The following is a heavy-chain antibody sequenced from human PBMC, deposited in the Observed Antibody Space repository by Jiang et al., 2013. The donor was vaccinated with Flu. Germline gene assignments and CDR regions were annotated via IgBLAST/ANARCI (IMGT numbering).Heavy chain of an antibody. CDR2: IRYDGSNK. CDR1: GFTFSSYG. V-gene: IGHV3-30*02. J-gene: IGHJ4*02. Sequence: SGGGVVQPGGSLRLSCAASGFTFSSYGMHWVRQAPGKGLEWVAFIRYDGSNKYYADSVKGRFTISRDNSKNTLYLQMNSLRAEDTAVYYCAKDGLQRTGDYGIDYWGQGTLVTVSS. CDR3: AKDGLQRTGDYGIDY. D-gene: IGHD4-17*01.